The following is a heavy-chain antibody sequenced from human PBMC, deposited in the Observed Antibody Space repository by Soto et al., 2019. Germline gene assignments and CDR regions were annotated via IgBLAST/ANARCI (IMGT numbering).Heavy chain of an antibody. Sequence: GGSLRLACAASGFTFSNYAMSWVRQAPGKGLEWVSAISSSGDSPYYADSVKGRFTVSRDNSKNTLYLQMNSLRVEDTAIYYCARNTIPLPHDWGQGTLDTGSS. CDR2: ISSSGDSP. CDR1: GFTFSNYA. J-gene: IGHJ4*02. D-gene: IGHD1-1*01. V-gene: IGHV3-23*01. CDR3: ARNTIPLPHD.